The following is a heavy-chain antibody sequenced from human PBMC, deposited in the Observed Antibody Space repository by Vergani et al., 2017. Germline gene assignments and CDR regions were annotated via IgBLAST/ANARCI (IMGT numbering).Heavy chain of an antibody. CDR2: IYTSGST. CDR1: GGSISSGSYY. V-gene: IGHV4-61*02. D-gene: IGHD2-2*01. Sequence: QVQLQESGPGLVKPSQTLSLTCTVSGGSISSGSYYWSWIRQPAGKGLEWIGRIYTSGSTNYNPSLKSRVTISVDTSKNQFSLKLSSVTAADTAVYYCAGDLWGCSSASCYNWFDPWGQGTLVTVSS. CDR3: AGDLWGCSSASCYNWFDP. J-gene: IGHJ5*02.